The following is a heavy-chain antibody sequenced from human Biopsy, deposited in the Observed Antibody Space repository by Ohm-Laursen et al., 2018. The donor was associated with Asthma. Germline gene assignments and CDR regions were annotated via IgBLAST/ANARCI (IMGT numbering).Heavy chain of an antibody. V-gene: IGHV1-3*01. CDR2: INAGNGNT. CDR3: ARTYYDFLTGQVNDVFAI. Sequence: SSVKVSCKASGYTFISYAIHWVRQAPGQRLEWMGWINAGNGNTKYSQKFQGRVTITRDTSASTAYMDLSSLRSEDTAVYYCARTYYDFLTGQVNDVFAIWGQGTMVTVSS. J-gene: IGHJ3*02. CDR1: GYTFISYA. D-gene: IGHD3-9*01.